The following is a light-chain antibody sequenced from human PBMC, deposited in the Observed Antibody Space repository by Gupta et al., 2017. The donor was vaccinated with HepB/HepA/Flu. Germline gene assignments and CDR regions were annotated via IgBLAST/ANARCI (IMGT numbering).Light chain of an antibody. J-gene: IGKJ1*01. V-gene: IGKV1-5*03. CDR2: MAS. Sequence: DIQMTQSPSTLSASVGDRVTITCRASQSIRSWLAWYQQKPGKAPKFLIYMASSLQSGVPPRFSGSGSGTDFTLTISSLQPDDFAIYYCQQYSNYPWTFGQGTKVENK. CDR1: QSIRSW. CDR3: QQYSNYPWT.